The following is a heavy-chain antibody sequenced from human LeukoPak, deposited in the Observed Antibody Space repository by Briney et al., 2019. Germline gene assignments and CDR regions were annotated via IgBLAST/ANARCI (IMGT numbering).Heavy chain of an antibody. D-gene: IGHD2-15*01. J-gene: IGHJ5*02. CDR3: SRAKKLVVVVAATTNNWFDP. Sequence: PSETLSLTCAVSGGSISSSNWRSWVRQPPGKGLEWIGEIYHSGSTNYNPSLKSRVTISVDKSKNQYTLKLSSVTAADTAVYYGSRAKKLVVVVAATTNNWFDPWGQGTLVTVAS. V-gene: IGHV4-4*02. CDR2: IYHSGST. CDR1: GGSISSSNW.